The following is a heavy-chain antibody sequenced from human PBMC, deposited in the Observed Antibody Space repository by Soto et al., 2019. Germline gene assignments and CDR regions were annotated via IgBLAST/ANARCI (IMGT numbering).Heavy chain of an antibody. Sequence: SVKVSCKASGGTFSSYAISWVRQAPGKGLEWMGGIIPIFGTANYAQKFQGRVTITADESTSTAYMELSSLRSEDTAVYYCARHPLTPFSSGWYGPAMFDYCGQGTLVTVSS. V-gene: IGHV1-69*13. CDR3: ARHPLTPFSSGWYGPAMFDY. CDR1: GGTFSSYA. CDR2: IIPIFGTA. D-gene: IGHD6-19*01. J-gene: IGHJ4*02.